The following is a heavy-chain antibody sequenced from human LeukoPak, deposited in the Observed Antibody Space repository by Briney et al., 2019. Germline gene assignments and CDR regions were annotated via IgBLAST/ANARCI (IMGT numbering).Heavy chain of an antibody. D-gene: IGHD5-12*01. V-gene: IGHV1-18*01. CDR1: VYTFTSYG. CDR3: ARDWEVAIHRPIDY. Sequence: ASVKVSCKASVYTFTSYGISWVRQAPGQGLEWMGWISAYNGNTNYAQKLQGRVTMTTDTSTSTAYMELRSLRSDDTAVYYCARDWEVAIHRPIDYWGQGTLVTVSS. J-gene: IGHJ4*02. CDR2: ISAYNGNT.